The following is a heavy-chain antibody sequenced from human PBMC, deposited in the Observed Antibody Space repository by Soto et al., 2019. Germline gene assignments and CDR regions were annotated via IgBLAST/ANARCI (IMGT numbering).Heavy chain of an antibody. CDR2: IIPIFGTA. CDR3: ACSTLGYCSGGSCWTPFDY. J-gene: IGHJ4*02. V-gene: IGHV1-69*13. Sequence: SVKVSCKASGGTFSSYAISWVRQAPGQGLEWMGGIIPIFGTANYAQKFQGRVTITADESTSTAYMELSSLRPEDTAVYYCACSTLGYCSGGSCWTPFDYWGQGTLVTVSS. CDR1: GGTFSSYA. D-gene: IGHD2-15*01.